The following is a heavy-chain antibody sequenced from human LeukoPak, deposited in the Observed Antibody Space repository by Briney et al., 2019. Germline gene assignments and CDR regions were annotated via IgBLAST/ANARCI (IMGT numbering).Heavy chain of an antibody. CDR3: ARNGGITIFGVVPYFDY. V-gene: IGHV1-69*05. D-gene: IGHD3-3*01. CDR2: IIPIFGTA. Sequence: ASVKVSCKASGGTFSSYAISWMRQAPGQGLEWMGGIIPIFGTANYAQKFQGRVTITTDESTSTAYMELSSLRSEDTAVYYCARNGGITIFGVVPYFDYWGQGTLVTVSS. J-gene: IGHJ4*02. CDR1: GGTFSSYA.